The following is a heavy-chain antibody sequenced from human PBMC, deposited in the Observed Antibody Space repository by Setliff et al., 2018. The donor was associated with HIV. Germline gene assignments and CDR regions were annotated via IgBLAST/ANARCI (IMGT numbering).Heavy chain of an antibody. CDR1: GGSISSSSYY. Sequence: ETLSLTCTVSGGSISSSSYYWGWVRQVPGKGLEWVSNTKYDGSESYYVDSVKGRFIASTDNAKNSLFLQMNSLKAEDTAVYYCARAYNVYDYRFDSSGYDYWGQGTLVTVSS. J-gene: IGHJ4*02. V-gene: IGHV3-7*03. CDR2: TKYDGSES. D-gene: IGHD3-22*01. CDR3: ARAYNVYDYRFDSSGYDY.